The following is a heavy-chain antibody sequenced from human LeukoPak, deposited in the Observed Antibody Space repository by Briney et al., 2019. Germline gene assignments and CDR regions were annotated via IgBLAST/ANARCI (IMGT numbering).Heavy chain of an antibody. CDR2: IWYDGSNK. CDR3: ARDSSPWYYYDRSGSNGFDP. D-gene: IGHD3-22*01. J-gene: IGHJ5*02. CDR1: GFTFSSYG. V-gene: IGHV3-33*01. Sequence: GGSLRLSCAASGFTFSSYGMHWVRQAPGKGLEWVAVIWYDGSNKYYADSVKGRFTISRDNPKNTLFLQMNSLRAEDTAVYYCARDSSPWYYYDRSGSNGFDPWGQGTLVTVSS.